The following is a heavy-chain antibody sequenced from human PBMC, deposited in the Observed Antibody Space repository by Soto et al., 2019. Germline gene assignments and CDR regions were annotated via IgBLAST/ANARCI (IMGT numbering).Heavy chain of an antibody. Sequence: SETLSLTCAVSGGSVSSDSYYWSWIRQPPGKGLEWIGEINHSGSTNYNPSLKSRVTISVDTSKNQFSLKLSSVTAADTAVYYCASRGSIVVVPAARGSYNWFDPWGQGTLVTVSS. CDR2: INHSGST. CDR3: ASRGSIVVVPAARGSYNWFDP. CDR1: GGSVSSDSYY. D-gene: IGHD2-2*01. J-gene: IGHJ5*02. V-gene: IGHV4-34*01.